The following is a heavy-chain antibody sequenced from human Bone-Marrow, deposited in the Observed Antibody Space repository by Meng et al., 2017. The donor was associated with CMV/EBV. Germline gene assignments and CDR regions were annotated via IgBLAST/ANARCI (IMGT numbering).Heavy chain of an antibody. D-gene: IGHD6-19*01. CDR3: ARSSGWSRFDY. Sequence: QVQRVQSWAEVKKPGASVKVSCKASGYTFTGYYMHWVRQAPGQGLEWMGWINPNSGGTNYAQNFQGRVTMTRDMSINTAYMELSRLTSGDTAVYYCARSSGWSRFDYWGQGTLVTVSS. V-gene: IGHV1-2*02. CDR2: INPNSGGT. CDR1: GYTFTGYY. J-gene: IGHJ4*02.